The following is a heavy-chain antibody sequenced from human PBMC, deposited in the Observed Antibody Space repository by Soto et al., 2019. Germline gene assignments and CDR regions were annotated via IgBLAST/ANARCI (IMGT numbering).Heavy chain of an antibody. CDR3: ARGYDILTGYYLNWFDP. V-gene: IGHV3-33*01. J-gene: IGHJ5*02. CDR2: IWYDGSNK. Sequence: QVQLVESGGGVVQPGRSLRLSCAASGFTFSSYGMHWVRQAPGKGLEWVAVIWYDGSNKYYADSVKGRFTISRDNSKNTLYLQMTSLSAEDTAVYYCARGYDILTGYYLNWFDPWGQGTLVTVSS. D-gene: IGHD3-9*01. CDR1: GFTFSSYG.